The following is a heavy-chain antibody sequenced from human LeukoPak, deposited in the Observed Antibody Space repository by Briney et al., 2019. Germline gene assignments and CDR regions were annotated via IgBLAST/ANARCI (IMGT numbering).Heavy chain of an antibody. CDR1: GFTFSSYW. Sequence: GGSLRLSCAASGFTFSSYWMSWVRQVPGKGLEWVANIKQDGSEKYYVDSVKGRFTISRDNAKNSLYLQMNSLRAEDTAVYYCAREGRKDYGDFFDYWGQGTLVTVSS. J-gene: IGHJ4*02. CDR3: AREGRKDYGDFFDY. D-gene: IGHD4-17*01. V-gene: IGHV3-7*01. CDR2: IKQDGSEK.